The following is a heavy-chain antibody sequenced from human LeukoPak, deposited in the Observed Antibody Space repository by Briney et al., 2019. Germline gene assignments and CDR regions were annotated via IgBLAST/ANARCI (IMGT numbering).Heavy chain of an antibody. D-gene: IGHD6-25*01. V-gene: IGHV1-2*02. CDR1: GYAFTGYY. Sequence: ASVKVSCKASGYAFTGYYMHWVRQAPGQGLEWMGWINPNSGGTNYAQKFQGRVTMTRDTSISTAYVELSRLRSDDTAVYYCARDGSERKYYYNYGMDVWGQGTTVTVSS. CDR3: ARDGSERKYYYNYGMDV. CDR2: INPNSGGT. J-gene: IGHJ6*02.